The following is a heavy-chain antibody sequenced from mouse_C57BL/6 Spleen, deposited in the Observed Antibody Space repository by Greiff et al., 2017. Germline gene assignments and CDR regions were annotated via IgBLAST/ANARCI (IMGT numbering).Heavy chain of an antibody. J-gene: IGHJ2*01. V-gene: IGHV1-81*01. D-gene: IGHD1-1*01. CDR3: ARLGPTVETGY. CDR2: IYPRSGNS. Sequence: QVQLKQSGAELARPGASVKLSCKASGYTFTSYGISWVQQRPGQGLEWIGEIYPRSGNSYYNEKFRGKATLTADKSSSTACMGLRSLTAEDSAVYFCARLGPTVETGYWGQGTTLTVSS. CDR1: GYTFTSYG.